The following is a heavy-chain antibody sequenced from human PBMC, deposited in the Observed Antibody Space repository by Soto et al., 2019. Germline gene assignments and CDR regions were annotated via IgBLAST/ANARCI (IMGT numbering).Heavy chain of an antibody. V-gene: IGHV1-69*06. Sequence: ASVKVSCKASGGTFSSYAISWVRQAPGQGLEWMGGIIPIFGTANYAQKFQGRVTITADKSTSTAYMELSSLRSEDTAVYHCARDGYGGTFFDPWGQGTLVTVSS. D-gene: IGHD4-17*01. J-gene: IGHJ5*02. CDR2: IIPIFGTA. CDR3: ARDGYGGTFFDP. CDR1: GGTFSSYA.